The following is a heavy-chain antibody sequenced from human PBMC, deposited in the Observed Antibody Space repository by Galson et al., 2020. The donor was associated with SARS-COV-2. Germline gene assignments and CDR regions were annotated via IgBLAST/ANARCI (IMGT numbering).Heavy chain of an antibody. J-gene: IGHJ5*02. CDR2: IYPGDSDT. CDR3: ARQKDDDTGYSQFDP. D-gene: IGHD3-9*01. CDR1: GYNFANSW. V-gene: IGHV5-51*01. Sequence: KIGESLKISCKGSGYNFANSWIGWVRQMLGKGLEWMGIIYPGDSDTIYSPSFQGQVTISADKSINTAYLQWSSLEASDTAIFYCARQKDDDTGYSQFDPWGQGTLVTVAS.